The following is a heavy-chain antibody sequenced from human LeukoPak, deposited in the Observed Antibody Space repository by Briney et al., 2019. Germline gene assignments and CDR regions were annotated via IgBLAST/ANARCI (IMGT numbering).Heavy chain of an antibody. CDR2: ISGSGGST. J-gene: IGHJ4*02. CDR1: GFPFSSYA. V-gene: IGHV3-23*01. CDR3: AKWSSGSPGDY. D-gene: IGHD1-26*01. Sequence: PGGALRLSFAASGFPFSSYAMSWVRQAPGKGLGWVSGISGSGGSTYYADSVKGRFTISRDNSKNTLYLQMNSLRAEDTAVYYCAKWSSGSPGDYWGQGTLVTVSS.